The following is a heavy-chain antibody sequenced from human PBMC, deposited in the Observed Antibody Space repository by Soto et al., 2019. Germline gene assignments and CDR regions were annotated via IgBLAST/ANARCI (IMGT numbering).Heavy chain of an antibody. CDR3: ARHPSGDFDY. CDR1: GGSISSSSYY. Sequence: SEPLSLTCTVSGGSISSSSYYWGWIRQPPGKGLEWIGSIYYSGSTYYNPSLKSRVTISVDTSKNQFSLKLSSVTAADTAVYYCARHPSGDFDYWGQGTLVTVSS. V-gene: IGHV4-39*01. J-gene: IGHJ4*02. D-gene: IGHD1-26*01. CDR2: IYYSGST.